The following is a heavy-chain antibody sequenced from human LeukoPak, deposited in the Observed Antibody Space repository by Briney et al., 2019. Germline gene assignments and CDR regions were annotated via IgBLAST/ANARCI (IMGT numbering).Heavy chain of an antibody. Sequence: SETLSLTCAVYGGSFSGYYWSWIRQPPGKGLEWIGYIYYSGSTNYNPSLKSRVTISVDTSKNQFSLKLSSVTAADTAVYYCARVAGYYDSSGYSKGPFDYWGQGTLVTVSS. D-gene: IGHD3-22*01. CDR2: IYYSGST. CDR1: GGSFSGYY. V-gene: IGHV4-59*01. CDR3: ARVAGYYDSSGYSKGPFDY. J-gene: IGHJ4*02.